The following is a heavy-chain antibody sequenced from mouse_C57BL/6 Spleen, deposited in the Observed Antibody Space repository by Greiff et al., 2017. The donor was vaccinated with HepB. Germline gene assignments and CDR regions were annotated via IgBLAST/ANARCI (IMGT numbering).Heavy chain of an antibody. CDR2: INPGDGDT. J-gene: IGHJ4*01. Sequence: VQLQQSGPELVKPGASVKISCKASGYAFSSSWMNWVKQRPGKGLEWIGRINPGDGDTNYNGKFKGKATLTADKSSSTAYMQLSSLTSEDSAVYFCASEGDSSGYYAMDYWGQGTSVTVSS. D-gene: IGHD3-2*02. CDR3: ASEGDSSGYYAMDY. CDR1: GYAFSSSW. V-gene: IGHV1-82*01.